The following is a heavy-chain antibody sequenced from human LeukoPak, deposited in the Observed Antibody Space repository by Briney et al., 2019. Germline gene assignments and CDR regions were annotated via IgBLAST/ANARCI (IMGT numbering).Heavy chain of an antibody. Sequence: ASVKVSCKASGYTFTSYDINWVRQAPGQGLEWMGRIIPILGIANYAQKFQGRVTITADKSTSTAYMELSSLRSEDTAVYYCARDVGGGATRSFDYWGQGTLVTVSS. D-gene: IGHD1-26*01. CDR2: IIPILGIA. J-gene: IGHJ4*02. CDR1: GYTFTSYD. V-gene: IGHV1-69*04. CDR3: ARDVGGGATRSFDY.